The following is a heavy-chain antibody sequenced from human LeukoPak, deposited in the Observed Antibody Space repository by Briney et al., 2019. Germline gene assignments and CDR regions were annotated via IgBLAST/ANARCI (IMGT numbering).Heavy chain of an antibody. J-gene: IGHJ4*02. CDR1: GFTFRSYS. D-gene: IGHD3-10*01. V-gene: IGHV3-21*01. CDR2: ITSSSSYI. CDR3: AREYGSGSYRF. Sequence: GGPLRLSCAASGFTFRSYSMNWVRPAPGKGLEWGSSITSSSSYIYYADSVKGRLTISRDNAKNSLYLQISSLRAEDTAVYYCAREYGSGSYRFWGQGTLVTVSS.